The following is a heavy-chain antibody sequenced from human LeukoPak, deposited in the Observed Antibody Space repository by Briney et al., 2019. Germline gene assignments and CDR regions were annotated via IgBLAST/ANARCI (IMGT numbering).Heavy chain of an antibody. CDR1: GYTFTGYY. CDR2: INPNSGGT. CDR3: ARGVVVVAAIDY. V-gene: IGHV1-2*02. Sequence: SSVQVSCKASGYTFTGYYMHWVRQAPAQGREGMGWINPNSGGTNYAQKFQGRVTMTRDTSISTAYMELSRLRSDDTAVYYCARGVVVVAAIDYWGQGTLVTVSS. J-gene: IGHJ4*02. D-gene: IGHD2-15*01.